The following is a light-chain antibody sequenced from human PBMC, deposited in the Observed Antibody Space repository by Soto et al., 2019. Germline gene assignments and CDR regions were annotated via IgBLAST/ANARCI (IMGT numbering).Light chain of an antibody. CDR3: QQYTSYNT. V-gene: IGKV1-5*01. CDR2: DGS. J-gene: IGKJ2*01. CDR1: QSISSR. Sequence: DLPMTQSPSTLSAFVGDRVTITCRASQSISSRLAWYQQKPGKAPKFLIYDGSTLESGVPSRFSGSGSGTEFSLSISSLQPDDSATYYCQQYTSYNTFGQGTKVEI.